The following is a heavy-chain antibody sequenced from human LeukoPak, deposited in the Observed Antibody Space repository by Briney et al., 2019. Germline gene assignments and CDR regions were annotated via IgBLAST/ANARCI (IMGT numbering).Heavy chain of an antibody. D-gene: IGHD6-19*01. CDR3: ARECITVAGDQLYSWFDP. V-gene: IGHV1-18*01. J-gene: IGHJ5*02. Sequence: ASVKVSCKASGYTFTSYGISWVRQAPGQGLEWMGWISAYNGNTNYAQKLQGRVTMTTDTSTSTAYMELRSLRSDDTAVYYCARECITVAGDQLYSWFDPWGQGTLVTVSS. CDR2: ISAYNGNT. CDR1: GYTFTSYG.